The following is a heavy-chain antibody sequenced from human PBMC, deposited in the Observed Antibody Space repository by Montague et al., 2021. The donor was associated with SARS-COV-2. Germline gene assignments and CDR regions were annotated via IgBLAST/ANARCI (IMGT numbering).Heavy chain of an antibody. V-gene: IGHV4-4*02. Sequence: SETLSLTCAVSGVSIGSNNWWSWVRQPPGKGLEWIGEIYHSGSTXXNPXXXSRVTISVDTSKNQFSLKLTSVTAADTAVYFCARGHLSVSMIVVVFTSASYYFDYWGQGAQVTVSS. D-gene: IGHD3-22*01. CDR1: GVSIGSNNW. J-gene: IGHJ4*02. CDR3: ARGHLSVSMIVVVFTSASYYFDY. CDR2: IYHSGST.